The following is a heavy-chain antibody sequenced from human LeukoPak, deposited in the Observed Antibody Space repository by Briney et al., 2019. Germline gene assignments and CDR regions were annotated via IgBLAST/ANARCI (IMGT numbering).Heavy chain of an antibody. Sequence: VASVKVSCKASGYTFTSYDINWVRQATGQGLEWMGWMNPNSGNTGYAQKFQGRVTMTRNTSISTAYMELSSLRSEDTAVYYCARSGYCGGDCSRNYYYYYMDVWGKGTTVTISS. CDR3: ARSGYCGGDCSRNYYYYYMDV. V-gene: IGHV1-8*01. D-gene: IGHD2-21*02. J-gene: IGHJ6*03. CDR2: MNPNSGNT. CDR1: GYTFTSYD.